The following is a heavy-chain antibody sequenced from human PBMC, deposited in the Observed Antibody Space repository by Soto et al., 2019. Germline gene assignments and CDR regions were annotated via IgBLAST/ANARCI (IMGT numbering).Heavy chain of an antibody. D-gene: IGHD3-3*01. Sequence: QVHLRESGPGLVRPSETLSLTCTISGDSVRSGYWDWVRQTPGKGLEWIGTLHHSGNAYYNPSLKSRVSLSVDTSKNEFSLKVLSVTAADTAVYYCARVGPDVLVTPFGDVIIGSLNLDFWGQGTLVTVSS. CDR3: ARVGPDVLVTPFGDVIIGSLNLDF. CDR1: GDSVRSGY. V-gene: IGHV4-38-2*02. CDR2: LHHSGNA. J-gene: IGHJ3*01.